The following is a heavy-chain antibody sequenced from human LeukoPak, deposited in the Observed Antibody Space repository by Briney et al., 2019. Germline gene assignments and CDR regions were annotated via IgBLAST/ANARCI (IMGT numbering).Heavy chain of an antibody. V-gene: IGHV1-18*01. CDR1: GYTFTSYG. Sequence: ASVKVPCKASGYTFTSYGISWVRQAPGQGLEWMGWISAYNGNTNYAQKLQGRVTMTTDTSTSTAYMELRSLRSDDTAVYYCATNARSITMVRGATRSGRSLDYWGQGTLVTVSS. D-gene: IGHD3-10*01. J-gene: IGHJ4*02. CDR3: ATNARSITMVRGATRSGRSLDY. CDR2: ISAYNGNT.